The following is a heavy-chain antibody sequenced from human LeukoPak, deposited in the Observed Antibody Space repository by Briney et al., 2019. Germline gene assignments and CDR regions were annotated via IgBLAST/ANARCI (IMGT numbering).Heavy chain of an antibody. J-gene: IGHJ6*03. CDR1: GGSICSYY. CDR3: ARDHGSGSFNYYYMDV. CDR2: IYYSGST. Sequence: SETLSLTCTVSGGSICSYYWSWIRQPPGKGLEWIGYIYYSGSTNYNPSLKSRVTISVDTSKNQFSLKLSSVTAADTAVYYCARDHGSGSFNYYYMDVWGKGTTVTISS. D-gene: IGHD3-10*01. V-gene: IGHV4-59*01.